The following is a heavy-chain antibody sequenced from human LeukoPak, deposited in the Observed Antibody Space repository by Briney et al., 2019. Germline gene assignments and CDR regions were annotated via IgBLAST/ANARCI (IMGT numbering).Heavy chain of an antibody. V-gene: IGHV3-74*01. J-gene: IGHJ4*02. D-gene: IGHD2-2*01. CDR1: GFTFSSYW. Sequence: GGSLSLSCAASGFTFSSYWMHWVRQAHGKGLVWVSRINSDGSSTSYADSVRGQFTSSRDNAKSTVYLQMISLRAEDTVVYYCAIVLCGISSTSCPVRHWGQGTLVTVSS. CDR3: AIVLCGISSTSCPVRH. CDR2: INSDGSST.